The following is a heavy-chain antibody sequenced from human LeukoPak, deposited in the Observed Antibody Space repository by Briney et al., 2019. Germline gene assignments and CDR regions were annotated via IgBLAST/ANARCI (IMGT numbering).Heavy chain of an antibody. D-gene: IGHD6-13*01. V-gene: IGHV3-23*01. CDR3: VTYSRGDYYFYYGLDV. J-gene: IGHJ6*02. CDR2: ISSSGGST. Sequence: PGGSLRLSCAASGFTFSSYAMSWVRQAPGKGLEWVSAISSSGGSTYYADSVKGRFTISRDNSKNTLYLQMNSLRAEDTAVYYCVTYSRGDYYFYYGLDVWGQGTTVTVTS. CDR1: GFTFSSYA.